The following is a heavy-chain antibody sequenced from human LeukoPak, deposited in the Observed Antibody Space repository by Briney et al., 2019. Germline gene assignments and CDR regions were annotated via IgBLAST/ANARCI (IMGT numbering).Heavy chain of an antibody. V-gene: IGHV1-18*03. CDR2: ISAYNGNT. CDR1: GYTFTSYG. J-gene: IGHJ4*02. Sequence: ASVKVSCKASGYTFTSYGISWVRQAPGQGLEWMGWISAYNGNTNYAQKLQGRVTMTTDTSANTAYMQLSSLRSEDMAVYYCARDPLQYHDLLTGSQPQYYFDFWGQGTLVTVSS. D-gene: IGHD3-9*01. CDR3: ARDPLQYHDLLTGSQPQYYFDF.